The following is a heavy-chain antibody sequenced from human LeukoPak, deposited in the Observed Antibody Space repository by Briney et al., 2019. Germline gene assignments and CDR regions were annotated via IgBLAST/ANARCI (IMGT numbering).Heavy chain of an antibody. V-gene: IGHV3-9*01. CDR2: ISWNSGSI. D-gene: IGHD6-19*01. CDR1: GFTFDDYA. Sequence: GGSLRLSCAASGFTFDDYAMHWVRQAPGKGLEWVSGISWNSGSIGYADSVKGRFTISRDNSKNTLYLQMNSLRAEDTAVYYCAKEGAVAVNLDYWGQGTLVTVSS. J-gene: IGHJ4*02. CDR3: AKEGAVAVNLDY.